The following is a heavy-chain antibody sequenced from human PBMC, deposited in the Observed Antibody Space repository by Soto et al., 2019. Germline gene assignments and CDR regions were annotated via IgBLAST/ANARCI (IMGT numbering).Heavy chain of an antibody. CDR1: GFTVITYA. J-gene: IGHJ5*02. CDR3: SRSLRTSLTKGYWFDP. CDR2: IGGDGRTT. D-gene: IGHD3-10*01. Sequence: EVQLLESGGGLVQPGGSLRLSCAGSGFTVITYAMSWVRQAPGKGLEWLSSIGGDGRTTYYADSVKGRFTISRDSSKTTVYRLITYLIVEDTAIYYCSRSLRTSLTKGYWFDPWGQGTLVTVSS. V-gene: IGHV3-23*01.